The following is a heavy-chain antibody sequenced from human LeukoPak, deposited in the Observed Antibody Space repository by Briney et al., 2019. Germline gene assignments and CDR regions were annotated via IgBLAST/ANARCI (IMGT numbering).Heavy chain of an antibody. CDR3: AKDLNGAYIAAAGSFGY. V-gene: IGHV3-23*01. CDR2: ISGSGGST. J-gene: IGHJ4*02. Sequence: GGSLRLSCATSGFTFSIYAMTWVRQAPGKGLEWVSTISGSGGSTYYADSVKGRFTISRDNSKNTLYLQMNSLRAEDTAVYYCAKDLNGAYIAAAGSFGYWGQGTLVTVSS. CDR1: GFTFSIYA. D-gene: IGHD6-13*01.